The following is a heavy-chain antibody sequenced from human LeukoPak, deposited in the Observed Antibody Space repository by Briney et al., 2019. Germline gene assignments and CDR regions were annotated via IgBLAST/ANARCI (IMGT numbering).Heavy chain of an antibody. V-gene: IGHV1-2*02. J-gene: IGHJ4*02. CDR3: ARGSGIQLGTPFDY. Sequence: ASVKVSCKASGYTFTGYYMHWVRQAPGQGLEWMGWINPNSGGTNYAKKFQGRVTMTRDTSISTAYMEMSRLTSADTAVYYCARGSGIQLGTPFDYWGQGTLVTVSS. D-gene: IGHD5-18*01. CDR2: INPNSGGT. CDR1: GYTFTGYY.